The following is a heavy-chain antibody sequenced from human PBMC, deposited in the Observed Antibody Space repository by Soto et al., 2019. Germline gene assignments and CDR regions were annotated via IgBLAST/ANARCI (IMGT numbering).Heavy chain of an antibody. Sequence: EVQLVETGGGLIQPGGSLRLSCAASGFTVSSNYMSWVRQAPGKGLEWVSVIYSGGSTYYADSVKGRFTISRDNSKNTLYHQMNSLRAEDTAVYYCATLGYYYGSGSYYNPRYYGMDVWGQGTTVTVSS. V-gene: IGHV3-53*02. D-gene: IGHD3-10*01. CDR2: IYSGGST. CDR1: GFTVSSNY. CDR3: ATLGYYYGSGSYYNPRYYGMDV. J-gene: IGHJ6*02.